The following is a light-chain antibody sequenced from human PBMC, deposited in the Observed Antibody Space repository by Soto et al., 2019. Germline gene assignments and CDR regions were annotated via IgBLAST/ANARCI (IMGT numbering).Light chain of an antibody. CDR3: QQYGSSPPT. J-gene: IGKJ1*01. Sequence: EIVLTQSPGTLSLSPGERATLSCRASQSVSSGYLAWYQQKPGQAPRLLISGASSRATGFPDRFSGRGSGTDFTLTISRLEPEDFAVYYCQQYGSSPPTFGQGTKVEIK. CDR1: QSVSSGY. V-gene: IGKV3-20*01. CDR2: GAS.